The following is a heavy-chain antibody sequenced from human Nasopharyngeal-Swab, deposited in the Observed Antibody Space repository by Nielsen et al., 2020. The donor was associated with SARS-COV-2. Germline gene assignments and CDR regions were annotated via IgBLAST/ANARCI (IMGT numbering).Heavy chain of an antibody. CDR2: INHSGST. J-gene: IGHJ5*02. CDR3: ARRSSSWSVWFDP. V-gene: IGHV4-34*01. Sequence: SETLSLTCAVYGGSFSGYYWSWIRQPPGKGLEWIGEINHSGSTYYNPSLKSRVTISVDTSKNQFSLKLSSVTAADTAVYYCARRSSSWSVWFDPWGQGTLVTVSS. D-gene: IGHD6-13*01. CDR1: GGSFSGYY.